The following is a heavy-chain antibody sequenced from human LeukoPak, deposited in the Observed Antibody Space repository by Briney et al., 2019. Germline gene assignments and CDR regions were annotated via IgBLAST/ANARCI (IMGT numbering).Heavy chain of an antibody. CDR1: GYTFTGYY. J-gene: IGHJ4*02. Sequence: ASVKVSCKASGYTFTGYYMHWVRQAPGQGLEWMGWINPNSGGTNYAQKFQGRVTMTRDTSISTAYMELSRLRSDDTAVYYCARDEETYYYGSGSYTLNYWGQGTLVTVSS. CDR3: ARDEETYYYGSGSYTLNY. V-gene: IGHV1-2*02. D-gene: IGHD3-10*01. CDR2: INPNSGGT.